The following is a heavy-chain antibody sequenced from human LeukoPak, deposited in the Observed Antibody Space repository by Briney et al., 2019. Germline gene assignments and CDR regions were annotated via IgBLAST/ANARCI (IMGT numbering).Heavy chain of an antibody. J-gene: IGHJ2*01. CDR2: IYTSGST. CDR3: ARENSTSSLGDFDL. D-gene: IGHD2-2*01. CDR1: GGSISSYY. Sequence: SETLSLTCTVSGGSISSYYWSWIRQPAGKGLEWIGRIYTSGSTNYNPSLKSRVTMSVDTSKNQFSLKLSSVTAADTAVYYCARENSTSSLGDFDLWGRGTLVTVSS. V-gene: IGHV4-4*07.